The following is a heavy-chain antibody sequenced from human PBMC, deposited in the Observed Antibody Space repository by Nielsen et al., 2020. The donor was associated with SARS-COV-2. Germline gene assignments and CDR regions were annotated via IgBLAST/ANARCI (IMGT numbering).Heavy chain of an antibody. CDR2: IYYSGST. CDR1: GGSISSSSYY. V-gene: IGHV4-39*07. D-gene: IGHD3-10*01. J-gene: IGHJ5*02. CDR3: ARVEGRGSGSYEIDP. Sequence: SETLSLTCTVSGGSISSSSYYWGWIRQPPGKGLEWIGSIYYSGSTYYNPSLKSRVTISVDTSKNQFSLKLSSVTAADTAVYYCARVEGRGSGSYEIDPWGQGTLVTVSS.